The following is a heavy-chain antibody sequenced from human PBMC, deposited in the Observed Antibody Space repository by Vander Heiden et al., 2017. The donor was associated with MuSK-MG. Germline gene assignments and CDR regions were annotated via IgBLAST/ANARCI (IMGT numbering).Heavy chain of an antibody. Sequence: QVHLQESGPGLGKPSETLSLTCTVPGGPISSYYWSWIRQLPGKGLEWIGYIYYSGNTNYNPSLKSRVTISVDTSKNQFSLKLSSVTAADTAVYYCARGGRYCSGGSCRLRRPVWFDPWGQGTLVTVSS. CDR3: ARGGRYCSGGSCRLRRPVWFDP. J-gene: IGHJ5*02. D-gene: IGHD2-15*01. V-gene: IGHV4-59*01. CDR1: GGPISSYY. CDR2: IYYSGNT.